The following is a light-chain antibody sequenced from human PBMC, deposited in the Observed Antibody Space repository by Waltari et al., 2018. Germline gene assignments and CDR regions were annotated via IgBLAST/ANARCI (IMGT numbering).Light chain of an antibody. Sequence: QSALTQPPSASGSPGQSVTISCTGTSSDVRAYYFLPWYQQPPGNTPKLMAYEVTKRPSGVPDRFSGSKSGNTASLTVSGLQAEDEADYYCSSYAGNNNFVFGTGTKVTAL. CDR3: SSYAGNNNFV. CDR2: EVT. V-gene: IGLV2-8*01. CDR1: SSDVRAYYF. J-gene: IGLJ1*01.